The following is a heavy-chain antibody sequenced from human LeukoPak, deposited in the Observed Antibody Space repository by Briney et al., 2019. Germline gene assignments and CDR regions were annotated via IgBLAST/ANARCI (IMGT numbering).Heavy chain of an antibody. CDR2: IYPGDSDT. Sequence: ESLKISCKGSGYSFTSYWIGWVRQMPGKGLEWMGIIYPGDSDTRYSPSFQGQVTISADKSISTAYLQWSSLKASDTAMYYCARRVDSGKVPDAFDIWGQGTMVTVSS. CDR1: GYSFTSYW. CDR3: ARRVDSGKVPDAFDI. D-gene: IGHD6-13*01. V-gene: IGHV5-51*01. J-gene: IGHJ3*02.